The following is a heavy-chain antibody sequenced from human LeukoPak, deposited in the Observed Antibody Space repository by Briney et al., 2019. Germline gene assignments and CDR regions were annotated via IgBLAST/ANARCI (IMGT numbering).Heavy chain of an antibody. J-gene: IGHJ4*02. CDR3: AIGGTYGSGS. Sequence: GGSLRLSCAASGFTFANAWMHWVRQAPGKGLVWVSLINNDGSTTNYADSVKGRFTISRDNAKNTVYLQMNSLRAEDTAVYYCAIGGTYGSGSWGQGTLVTVSS. D-gene: IGHD3-10*01. V-gene: IGHV3-74*01. CDR1: GFTFANAW. CDR2: INNDGSTT.